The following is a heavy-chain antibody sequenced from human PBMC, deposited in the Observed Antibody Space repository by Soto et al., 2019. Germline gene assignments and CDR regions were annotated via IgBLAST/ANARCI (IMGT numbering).Heavy chain of an antibody. Sequence: PGESLNISCNGSGDSFTSYWISWVRQMPGKCLERMGRIDASDSYTNYRPSFQGQVTMSADKSISTAYRQWTSLKASDTAMDYCARRDKVYAHPAAITHYYYCYGKEVRGHGTTGTVSS. CDR3: ARRDKVYAHPAAITHYYYCYGKEV. V-gene: IGHV5-10-1*01. D-gene: IGHD2-2*01. CDR1: GDSFTSYW. J-gene: IGHJ6*01. CDR2: IDASDSYT.